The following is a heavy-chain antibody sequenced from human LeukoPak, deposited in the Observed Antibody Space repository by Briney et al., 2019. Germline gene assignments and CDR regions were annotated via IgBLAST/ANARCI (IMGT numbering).Heavy chain of an antibody. CDR1: GFTFSSYA. J-gene: IGHJ4*02. Sequence: GGSLRLSCAASGFTFSSYAMSWVRQAPGKGLEWVSAISGSGGSTYYADSVKGRFTISRDNSKNTLYLQMNSLRAEDTAVYYCAKDSGHARVKYGGYWGQGTLVTVSS. CDR2: ISGSGGST. D-gene: IGHD3-10*01. V-gene: IGHV3-23*01. CDR3: AKDSGHARVKYGGY.